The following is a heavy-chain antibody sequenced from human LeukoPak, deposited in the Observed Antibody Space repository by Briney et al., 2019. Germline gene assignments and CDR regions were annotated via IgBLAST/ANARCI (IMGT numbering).Heavy chain of an antibody. D-gene: IGHD1-26*01. CDR2: IYHSGST. CDR1: GYSISSGYY. V-gene: IGHV4-38-2*02. CDR3: ASPSGSYYFDAFDI. J-gene: IGHJ3*02. Sequence: PSETLSLTCTVSGYSISSGYYWGWIRQPPGKGLEWIGSIYHSGSTYYNPSLKSRVTISVDTSKNQFSLKLSSVTAADTAVYYCASPSGSYYFDAFDIWGQGTMVTVSS.